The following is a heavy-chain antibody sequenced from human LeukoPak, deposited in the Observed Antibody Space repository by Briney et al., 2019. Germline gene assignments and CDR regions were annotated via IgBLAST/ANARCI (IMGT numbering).Heavy chain of an antibody. J-gene: IGHJ6*03. CDR2: IYSGGST. D-gene: IGHD3-10*01. CDR1: GLTVSSNS. CDR3: ARGYYYGSGSYRAYYYYMDV. Sequence: PGGSLRLSCAASGLTVSSNSMSWVRQAPGKGLEWVSFIYSGGSTYYADSVKGRFTISRDNSKNTLYLQMNSLRAEDTAVYYCARGYYYGSGSYRAYYYYMDVWGKGTTVTISS. V-gene: IGHV3-66*01.